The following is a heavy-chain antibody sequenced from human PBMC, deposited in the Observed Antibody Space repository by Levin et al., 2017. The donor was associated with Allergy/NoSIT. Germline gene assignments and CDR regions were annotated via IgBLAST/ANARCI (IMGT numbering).Heavy chain of an antibody. D-gene: IGHD4-23*01. Sequence: ASVKVSCKASGYIFIDYYIHWVRQAPGQGLEWMGWINPNTGRTNYAQKFQGRVTMTRDTSISTAYMELSRLRSDDTAVYYCARVECTAAVITTGPDKWFDPWGQGTLVTVSS. J-gene: IGHJ5*02. CDR1: GYIFIDYY. V-gene: IGHV1-2*02. CDR2: INPNTGRT. CDR3: ARVECTAAVITTGPDKWFDP.